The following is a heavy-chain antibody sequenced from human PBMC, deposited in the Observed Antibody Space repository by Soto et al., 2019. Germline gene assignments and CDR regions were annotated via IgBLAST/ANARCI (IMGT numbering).Heavy chain of an antibody. CDR2: IVVGSGIT. CDR1: GFTFTSSA. Sequence: ASVKVSCKASGFTFTSSAVQWVRQARGQRLEWIGWIVVGSGITNYAQKFQERVTTTRDMSTSTAYMELSSLRSEDTAVYYCAAGEPRITMVRGVIEYYYGMDVWGQGTTVTVSS. D-gene: IGHD3-10*01. J-gene: IGHJ6*02. V-gene: IGHV1-58*01. CDR3: AAGEPRITMVRGVIEYYYGMDV.